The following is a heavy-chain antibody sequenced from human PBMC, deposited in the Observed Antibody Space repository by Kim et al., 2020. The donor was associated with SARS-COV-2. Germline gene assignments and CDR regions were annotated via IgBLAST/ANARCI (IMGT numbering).Heavy chain of an antibody. Sequence: SVKVSCKASGGTFSSYAISWVRQAPGQGLEWMGGIIPIFGTANYAQKFQGRVTITADESTSTAYMELSSLRSEDTAVYYCARDYYGSGSRGLFWGQGTLVTVSS. CDR1: GGTFSSYA. CDR2: IIPIFGTA. CDR3: ARDYYGSGSRGLF. J-gene: IGHJ4*02. V-gene: IGHV1-69*13. D-gene: IGHD3-10*01.